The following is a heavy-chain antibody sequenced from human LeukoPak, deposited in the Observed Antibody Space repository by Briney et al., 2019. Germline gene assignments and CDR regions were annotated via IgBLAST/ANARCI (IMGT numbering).Heavy chain of an antibody. D-gene: IGHD3-22*01. CDR1: GYTFTSYY. V-gene: IGHV1-46*01. CDR3: ARGHYYYDSSGYYYFDY. J-gene: IGHJ4*02. Sequence: ASVKVSCKASGYTFTSYYMHWVGQAPGQGLEWMGIIYPSGGSTSYAQKFQGRVTMTRDTSTSTVYMELSSLRSEDTAVYYCARGHYYYDSSGYYYFDYWGQGTLVTVSS. CDR2: IYPSGGST.